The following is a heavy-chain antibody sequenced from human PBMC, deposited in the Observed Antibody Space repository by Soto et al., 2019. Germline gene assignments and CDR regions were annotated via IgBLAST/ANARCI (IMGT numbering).Heavy chain of an antibody. CDR3: ASHFRDDYKALGY. V-gene: IGHV4-59*08. J-gene: IGHJ4*02. Sequence: PSETLSLTCTVSGGCISNDFWSWIRQPPGKGLEWIGYIYYSGSTNYNPSLKSRVTISRDTSKNQFSLKLSSVTAADTAVYYCASHFRDDYKALGYWGQGTLVTVSS. CDR2: IYYSGST. CDR1: GGCISNDF. D-gene: IGHD4-4*01.